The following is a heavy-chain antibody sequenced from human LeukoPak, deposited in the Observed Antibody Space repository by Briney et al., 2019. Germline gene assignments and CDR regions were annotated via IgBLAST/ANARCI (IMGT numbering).Heavy chain of an antibody. CDR1: GFTFSSYW. J-gene: IGHJ4*02. CDR2: IKQDGSEK. Sequence: GGSLRLSCAASGFTFSSYWMSWVRQAPGKGLEWVANIKQDGSEKYYVDSVKGRFTISRDNAKNSLYLQMNSLRAEDTAVYYCARGYSSGWSTYFDYWGQGTLVTASS. CDR3: ARGYSSGWSTYFDY. V-gene: IGHV3-7*01. D-gene: IGHD6-19*01.